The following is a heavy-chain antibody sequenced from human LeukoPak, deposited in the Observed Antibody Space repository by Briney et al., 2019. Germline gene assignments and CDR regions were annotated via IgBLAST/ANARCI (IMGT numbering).Heavy chain of an antibody. V-gene: IGHV1-69*01. CDR3: ASWSIAARDFDY. D-gene: IGHD6-6*01. J-gene: IGHJ4*02. CDR1: GGTFSSYA. Sequence: SVKVSCKASGGTFSSYAISWVRQAPGQGLEWMGGIIPIFGTANYAQKFQGRVTITADESTSTAYMELSSLRSEDTAVYYCASWSIAARDFDYWGQGTLVTVSS. CDR2: IIPIFGTA.